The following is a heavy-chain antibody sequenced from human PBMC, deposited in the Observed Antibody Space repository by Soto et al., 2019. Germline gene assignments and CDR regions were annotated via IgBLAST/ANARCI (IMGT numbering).Heavy chain of an antibody. Sequence: SETLSLTCTVSGGSISSYYWSWIRQPPGKGLEWIGYIYYSGSTNYNPSLKSRVTISVDTSKNQFSLKLSSVTAADTAVYYCARHNPLNSEYDILTGYYSPDALDIWGQGTTVTVSS. CDR1: GGSISSYY. CDR2: IYYSGST. J-gene: IGHJ3*02. D-gene: IGHD3-9*01. V-gene: IGHV4-59*08. CDR3: ARHNPLNSEYDILTGYYSPDALDI.